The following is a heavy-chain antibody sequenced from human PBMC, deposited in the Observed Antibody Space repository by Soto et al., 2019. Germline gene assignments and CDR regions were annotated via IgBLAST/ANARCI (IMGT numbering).Heavy chain of an antibody. CDR3: ARHYPIGNNWNYFDY. D-gene: IGHD1-1*01. CDR1: DGSISSYY. CDR2: IFYTGST. Sequence: QVQLQESGPGLVKPSETLSLTCTVSDGSISSYYRGWIRQPPGKGLEWIGYIFYTGSTNYNPSLKSRVTISVDTSKNQFSLKLSSVTAADTAVYYCARHYPIGNNWNYFDYWGQGTLVTVSS. J-gene: IGHJ4*02. V-gene: IGHV4-59*08.